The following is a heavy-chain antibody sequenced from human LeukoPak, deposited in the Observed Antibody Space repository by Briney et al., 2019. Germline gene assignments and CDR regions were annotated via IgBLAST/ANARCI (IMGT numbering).Heavy chain of an antibody. J-gene: IGHJ4*02. Sequence: PSETLSLTCTVSGGSISSYYWSWIRQPPGKGLEWIGYIYYSGSTNYNPSLKSRVTISVDTSKNQLSLKLSSVTAADTAVYYCARSGSVLSQIDYWGQGTLVTVSS. CDR2: IYYSGST. V-gene: IGHV4-59*01. CDR3: ARSGSVLSQIDY. CDR1: GGSISSYY. D-gene: IGHD3-10*01.